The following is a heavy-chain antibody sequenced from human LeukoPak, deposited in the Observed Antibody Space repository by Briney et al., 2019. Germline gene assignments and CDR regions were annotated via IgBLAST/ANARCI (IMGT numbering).Heavy chain of an antibody. D-gene: IGHD3-10*01. Sequence: PSETLSLTCAVSGGSISSSNWWSWVRQPPGKGLEWIGEIYHSGSTNYNPSLKSRVTISVDKSKNRFSLKLSSVTAADTAVYYCARDLGVRGKIDYWGQGTLVTVSS. CDR3: ARDLGVRGKIDY. V-gene: IGHV4-4*02. CDR2: IYHSGST. CDR1: GGSISSSNW. J-gene: IGHJ4*02.